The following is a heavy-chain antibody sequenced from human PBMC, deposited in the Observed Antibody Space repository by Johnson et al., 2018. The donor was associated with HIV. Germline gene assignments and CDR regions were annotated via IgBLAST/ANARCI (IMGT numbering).Heavy chain of an antibody. CDR1: GLTFDDFA. D-gene: IGHD2/OR15-2a*01. J-gene: IGHJ3*02. V-gene: IGHV3-20*04. Sequence: VQLVESGGGVVRPGGSLLLSCAASGLTFDDFAMSCVRHAPGKGLEWAPVMSGSGGSTGYAEAVKGRFIISRDNAKNSLYLQMNSLSAEDTALYYCARDNNLSSAFDIWGQGTMVTVSS. CDR3: ARDNNLSSAFDI. CDR2: MSGSGGST.